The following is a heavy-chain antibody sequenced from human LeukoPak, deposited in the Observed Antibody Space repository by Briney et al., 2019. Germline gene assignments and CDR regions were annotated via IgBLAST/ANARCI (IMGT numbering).Heavy chain of an antibody. D-gene: IGHD6-13*01. V-gene: IGHV4-59*08. CDR2: IYYSGST. Sequence: SETLSLTCTVSGGSISSYYWSWIRQPPGKGLEWIGYIYYSGSTNYNPPLKSRVTISVDTSKNQFSLKLSSVTAADTAVYYCARLGYSSSWYDPYYYYGMDVWGQGTTVTVSS. CDR1: GGSISSYY. J-gene: IGHJ6*02. CDR3: ARLGYSSSWYDPYYYYGMDV.